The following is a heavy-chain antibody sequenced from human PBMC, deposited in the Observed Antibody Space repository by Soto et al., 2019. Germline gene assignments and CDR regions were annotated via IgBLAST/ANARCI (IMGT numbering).Heavy chain of an antibody. J-gene: IGHJ3*02. D-gene: IGHD6-6*01. CDR2: IWYDGSNK. CDR1: GFTFSSYG. Sequence: QAQLVESGGGVVQPGRSLRLSCAASGFTFSSYGMHWVRQAPGKGLEWVAVIWYDGSNKYYADSVKGRFTISRDNSKNTLYLQMNSLRAEDTAVYYCARVEYSSSSAAFDIWGQGTMVTVSS. CDR3: ARVEYSSSSAAFDI. V-gene: IGHV3-33*01.